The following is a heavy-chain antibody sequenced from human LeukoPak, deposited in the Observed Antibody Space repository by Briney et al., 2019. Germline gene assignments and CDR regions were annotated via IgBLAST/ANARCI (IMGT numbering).Heavy chain of an antibody. CDR3: ARTGGTYYYDSSGYYPSWFDP. V-gene: IGHV4-61*01. Sequence: SETLSLTCTVSGGSVSSGSYYWSWIRQPPGKGLEWIGYIYYSGSTNYNPSLKSRVTISVDTSKNQFSLKLSSVTAADTAVYYCARTGGTYYYDSSGYYPSWFDPWGQGTVVTVSS. CDR1: GGSVSSGSYY. J-gene: IGHJ5*02. D-gene: IGHD3-22*01. CDR2: IYYSGST.